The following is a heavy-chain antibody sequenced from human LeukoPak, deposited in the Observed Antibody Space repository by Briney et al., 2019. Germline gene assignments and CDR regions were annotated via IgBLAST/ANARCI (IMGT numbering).Heavy chain of an antibody. D-gene: IGHD1-26*01. CDR1: GGSISSGSYS. Sequence: SETLSLTCTVSGGSISSGSYSWSWIRQPAGKGLEWIGRIYTSGSTNYNPSLKSRVTISVDTSKNQFSLKLSSVTTADTAVYYCARDEVGANGSFDYWGQGTLVTVSS. V-gene: IGHV4-61*02. CDR2: IYTSGST. J-gene: IGHJ4*02. CDR3: ARDEVGANGSFDY.